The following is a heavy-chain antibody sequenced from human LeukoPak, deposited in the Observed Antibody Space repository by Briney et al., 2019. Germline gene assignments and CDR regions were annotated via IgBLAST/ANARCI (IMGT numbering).Heavy chain of an antibody. V-gene: IGHV5-51*01. CDR3: ARPTRPYSYGYVHFDY. CDR2: IYPGDSDT. D-gene: IGHD5-18*01. Sequence: GESLKISCKGSGYSFTSYWIGWVRQMPGKGLEWMGIIYPGDSDTRYSPSFQGQVTISADKSISTAYLQWSSLEASDTAMYYCARPTRPYSYGYVHFDYWGQGTLVTVSS. CDR1: GYSFTSYW. J-gene: IGHJ4*02.